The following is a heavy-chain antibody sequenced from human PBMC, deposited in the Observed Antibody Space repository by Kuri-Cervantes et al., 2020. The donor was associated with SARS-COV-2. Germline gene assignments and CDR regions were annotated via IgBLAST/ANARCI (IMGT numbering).Heavy chain of an antibody. Sequence: SLKISCAASGFTFDDYAMHWVRQAPGKGLEWVSGISWNSGSIGYADSVKGRFTISRDNSKNTLYLQMNSLRAEDTAVYYCAGTNWGKTYFDYWGQGTLVTVSS. CDR2: ISWNSGSI. CDR3: AGTNWGKTYFDY. CDR1: GFTFDDYA. D-gene: IGHD7-27*01. J-gene: IGHJ4*02. V-gene: IGHV3-9*01.